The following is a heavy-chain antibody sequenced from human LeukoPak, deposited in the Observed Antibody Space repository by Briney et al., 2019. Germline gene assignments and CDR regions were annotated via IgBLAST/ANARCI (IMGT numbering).Heavy chain of an antibody. V-gene: IGHV1-2*02. CDR3: ATGDDYVWGSYPCY. CDR1: GYTFTGYY. CDR2: INPNSGGT. J-gene: IGHJ4*02. D-gene: IGHD3-16*01. Sequence: EASVKVSCKASGYTFTGYYMHWVRQAPGQGLEWMGWINPNSGGTNYAQKFQGRVTMTRDTSISTAYMELSRLRSDDTAVYYCATGDDYVWGSYPCYWGQGTLVTVSS.